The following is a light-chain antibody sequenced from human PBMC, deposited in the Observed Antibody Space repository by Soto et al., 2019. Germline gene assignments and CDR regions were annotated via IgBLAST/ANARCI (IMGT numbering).Light chain of an antibody. Sequence: EIVLTQSPGTLSLSPGERATLSCRASQSVSSTYLGWYQQKPGQAPRLLIYGASSRATGIPDRFSGSGSGTDFTLTISRLEREDFAVYYCQQYGSSPLTFGGGTKVEI. CDR2: GAS. J-gene: IGKJ4*01. CDR3: QQYGSSPLT. CDR1: QSVSSTY. V-gene: IGKV3-20*01.